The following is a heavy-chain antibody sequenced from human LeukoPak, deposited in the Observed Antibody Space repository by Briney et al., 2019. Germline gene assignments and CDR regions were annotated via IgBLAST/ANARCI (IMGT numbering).Heavy chain of an antibody. CDR2: VFHSGTT. Sequence: SSETLSLTCSVSGYSISSGYYWGWIRQPPGKGLEWIGSVFHSGTTYYNPSLKSRVTISLDTSKNQFSLTLNSVTAADTAVYHCASRLVDKRPFDFWGQGTLVTVSS. CDR3: ASRLVDKRPFDF. J-gene: IGHJ4*02. CDR1: GYSISSGYY. V-gene: IGHV4-38-2*02. D-gene: IGHD5-12*01.